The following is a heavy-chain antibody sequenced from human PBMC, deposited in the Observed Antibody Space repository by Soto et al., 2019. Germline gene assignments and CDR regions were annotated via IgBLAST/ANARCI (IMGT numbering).Heavy chain of an antibody. V-gene: IGHV3-9*01. CDR1: GFTFDDYA. CDR2: ISWNSGSI. CDR3: AKVRPIYCSSTSCSYYFDY. D-gene: IGHD2-2*01. Sequence: EVQLVESGGGLVQPGRSLRLSCAASGFTFDDYAMHWVRQAPGKGLEWVSGISWNSGSIGYADSVKGRFTISRDNAKNSLYLQMNSLRAEDTALYYCAKVRPIYCSSTSCSYYFDYWGQGTLVTVSS. J-gene: IGHJ4*02.